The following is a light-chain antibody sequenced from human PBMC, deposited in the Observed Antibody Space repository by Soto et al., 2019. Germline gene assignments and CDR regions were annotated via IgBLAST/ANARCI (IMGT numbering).Light chain of an antibody. Sequence: EIVLTQSPATLYVSPGERATLSCRASQSVSSNLAWYQQKPGQAPRLLIYGASTRATGIPARFSGSGSGTEFTLTISSLQSEDFAVYYCQQYNNWPPWTFGQGTKVDIK. CDR1: QSVSSN. CDR2: GAS. J-gene: IGKJ1*01. CDR3: QQYNNWPPWT. V-gene: IGKV3-15*01.